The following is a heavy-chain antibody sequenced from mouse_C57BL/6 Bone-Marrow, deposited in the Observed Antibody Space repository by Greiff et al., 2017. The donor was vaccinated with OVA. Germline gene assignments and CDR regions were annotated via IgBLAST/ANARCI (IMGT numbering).Heavy chain of an antibody. CDR1: GFTFSSYA. CDR2: ISSGGDYI. D-gene: IGHD4-1*01. V-gene: IGHV5-9-1*02. CDR3: TRVDWDAMDH. Sequence: EVKVVESGEGLVKPGGSLKLSCAASGFTFSSYAMSWVRQTPEKRLEWVAYISSGGDYIYSADTVKGRFTISRDNARNTLYLQMSSLKSEDTAMYYWTRVDWDAMDHWGQGTSVTVSS. J-gene: IGHJ4*01.